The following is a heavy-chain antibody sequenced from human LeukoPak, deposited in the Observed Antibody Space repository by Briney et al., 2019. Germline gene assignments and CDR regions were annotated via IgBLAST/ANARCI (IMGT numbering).Heavy chain of an antibody. CDR3: ARAPTGTHAFDI. V-gene: IGHV3-30*03. J-gene: IGHJ3*02. CDR1: GFSFSKYG. D-gene: IGHD1-1*01. Sequence: GRSLRLSCAASGFSFSKYGMHWVRQAPGKGLEWVAVLSYDGSDKYYADSVKGRFTISRDNSKNTLYLQMNSLRAEDTAVYYCARAPTGTHAFDIWGQGTMVTVSS. CDR2: LSYDGSDK.